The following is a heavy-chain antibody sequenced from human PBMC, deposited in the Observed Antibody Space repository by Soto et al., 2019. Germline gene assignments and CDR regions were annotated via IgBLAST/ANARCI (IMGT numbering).Heavy chain of an antibody. Sequence: QIHLVESGGGVVQAGRSLRLSCAASGFIFTSYGMHWVRQAPGKGLEWVAAIWYDGSHKYYGDSVKGRFTISRDNSKNTLHLEMNNVRVEDAAVYFCARAGGYGGNSIPIDYWGQGTLVTVSS. CDR3: ARAGGYGGNSIPIDY. D-gene: IGHD4-17*01. V-gene: IGHV3-33*01. J-gene: IGHJ4*02. CDR2: IWYDGSHK. CDR1: GFIFTSYG.